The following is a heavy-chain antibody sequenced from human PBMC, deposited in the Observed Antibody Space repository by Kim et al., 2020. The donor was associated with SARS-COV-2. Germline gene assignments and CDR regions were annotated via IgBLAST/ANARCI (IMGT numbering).Heavy chain of an antibody. CDR3: AKGGGGSCYSRVDV. J-gene: IGHJ6*02. D-gene: IGHD2-15*01. Sequence: AEAVKGRLTSSRDNSNNTLFMQMNSLRAEDTAVYYCAKGGGGSCYSRVDVWGQGTTVTVSS. V-gene: IGHV3-23*01.